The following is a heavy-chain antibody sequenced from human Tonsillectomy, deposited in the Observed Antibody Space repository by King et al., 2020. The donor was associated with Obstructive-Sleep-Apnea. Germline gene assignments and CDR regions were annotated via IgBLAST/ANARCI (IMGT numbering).Heavy chain of an antibody. CDR1: EFTFSDFW. Sequence: KLVQSGGGLVQPGGSLRLSCEAYEFTFSDFWMPWIRQAPGKGLEWVATIKQDGSEKYYAYSVKGRFSISIDNAKKSVYLQMNILRAEDTAIYYCVAATTSRYYYYYYGVDIWGQGTTVTVSS. D-gene: IGHD1-26*01. J-gene: IGHJ6*02. V-gene: IGHV3-7*01. CDR2: IKQDGSEK. CDR3: VAATTSRYYYYYYGVDI.